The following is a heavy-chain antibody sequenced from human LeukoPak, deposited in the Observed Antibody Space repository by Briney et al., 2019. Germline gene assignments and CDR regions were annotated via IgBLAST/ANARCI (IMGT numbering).Heavy chain of an antibody. V-gene: IGHV1-2*02. D-gene: IGHD6-19*01. CDR1: VYTFTDYY. J-gene: IGHJ5*02. Sequence: GASVKVSCTASVYTFTDYYMHWVRQAPGQGLEWMGWINPNSGGTNYAQKFQGRVTMTRDTSISTAYMELSRLRSDDTAVYYCARDVTYSSGWYDWFDPWGQGTLVTVSS. CDR2: INPNSGGT. CDR3: ARDVTYSSGWYDWFDP.